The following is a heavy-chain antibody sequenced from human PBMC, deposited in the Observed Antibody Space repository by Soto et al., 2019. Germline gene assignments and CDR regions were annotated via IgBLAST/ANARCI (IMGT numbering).Heavy chain of an antibody. CDR3: AREKKRYSSPKRENYYYGMDV. V-gene: IGHV3-48*02. CDR2: ISSSSSTI. Sequence: GGSLRLSCAASGFTFSSYSMNWVRQAPGKGLEWVSYISSSSSTIYYADSVKGRFTISRDNAKNSLYLQMNSLRDEDTAVYYCAREKKRYSSPKRENYYYGMDVWGQGTTATVSS. J-gene: IGHJ6*02. CDR1: GFTFSSYS. D-gene: IGHD6-19*01.